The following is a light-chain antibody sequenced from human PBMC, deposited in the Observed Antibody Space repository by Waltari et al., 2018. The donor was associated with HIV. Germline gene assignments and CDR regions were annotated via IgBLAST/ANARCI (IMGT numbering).Light chain of an antibody. CDR2: DAS. CDR3: QQRSNWPS. V-gene: IGKV3-11*01. Sequence: EIVLTQSPATLSLSPGERATLSCRASPSITTSLAWYQHKPGQAPRLLIFDASNRATGVPARFGGSGSGTDFTLTINNLEPEDSAVYYCQQRSNWPSFGQGTRLEIK. J-gene: IGKJ5*01. CDR1: PSITTS.